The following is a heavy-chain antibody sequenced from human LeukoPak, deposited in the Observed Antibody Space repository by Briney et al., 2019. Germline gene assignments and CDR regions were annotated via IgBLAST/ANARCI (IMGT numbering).Heavy chain of an antibody. Sequence: PGGSLRLSCAASGFTFSSYGMHWVRQAPGKGLEWVAVISYDGSNKYYADSVKGRFTISRDNSKNTLYLQMNSLRAEDTAVYYCAGGTMVRGPPLLWGQGNPGHRLL. D-gene: IGHD3-10*01. J-gene: IGHJ4*02. CDR1: GFTFSSYG. V-gene: IGHV3-30*03. CDR2: ISYDGSNK. CDR3: AGGTMVRGPPLL.